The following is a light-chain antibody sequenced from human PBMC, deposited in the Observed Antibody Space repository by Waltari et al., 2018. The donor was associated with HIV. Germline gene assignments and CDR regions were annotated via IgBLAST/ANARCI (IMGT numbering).Light chain of an antibody. V-gene: IGKV1-NL1*01. CDR3: QQYYGVPLT. Sequence: DIQMTQSPSSLSASIVDTVTIPCRASQDISNSVSWFQQQPGKVPKLLVHGAFILQRGVPSRFSGSGSGTNYTLTISGLQSDDFAAYFCQQYYGVPLTFGGGTRVDI. J-gene: IGKJ4*01. CDR2: GAF. CDR1: QDISNS.